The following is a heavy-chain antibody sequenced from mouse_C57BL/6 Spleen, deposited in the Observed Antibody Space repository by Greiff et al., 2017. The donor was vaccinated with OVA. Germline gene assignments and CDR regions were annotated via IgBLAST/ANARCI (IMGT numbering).Heavy chain of an antibody. V-gene: IGHV1-82*01. Sequence: VMLVESGPELVKPGASVKISCKASGYAFSSSWMNWVKQRPGKGLEWIGRIYPGDGDTNYNGRFKGRATLTADKASSTAYMQLSSLTSEDSAVYFCARDSSGPAWFAYWGQGTLVTVSA. CDR1: GYAFSSSW. D-gene: IGHD3-2*02. CDR2: IYPGDGDT. J-gene: IGHJ3*01. CDR3: ARDSSGPAWFAY.